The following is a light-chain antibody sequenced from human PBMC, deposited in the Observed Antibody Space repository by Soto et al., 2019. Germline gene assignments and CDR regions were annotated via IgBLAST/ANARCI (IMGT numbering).Light chain of an antibody. CDR3: QTGGTGIL. Sequence: QSVLTQSPSASASLGASVKLTCTLSSGRSSYIIAWHQQHPEKGPRYLMKLNSDGSHTKGDGIPDRFSGSSSGAERYLTISGLQSEDEADYYCQTGGTGILFGGGTKLTVL. V-gene: IGLV4-69*01. CDR1: SGRSSYI. CDR2: LNSDGSH. J-gene: IGLJ2*01.